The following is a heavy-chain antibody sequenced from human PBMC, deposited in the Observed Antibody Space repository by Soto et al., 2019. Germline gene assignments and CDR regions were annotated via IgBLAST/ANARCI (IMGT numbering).Heavy chain of an antibody. CDR3: ARDRSSEEEPFDY. CDR1: VGTFSSYA. D-gene: IGHD6-6*01. Sequence: GXSVKVSCKASVGTFSSYAISWVRQAPGQGLEWMGGIIPIFGTTNYAQNFQGRVTITADESTSTAYMDLSGLRSEDTAVYYCARDRSSEEEPFDYWGQGTLVTVSS. V-gene: IGHV1-69*13. J-gene: IGHJ4*02. CDR2: IIPIFGTT.